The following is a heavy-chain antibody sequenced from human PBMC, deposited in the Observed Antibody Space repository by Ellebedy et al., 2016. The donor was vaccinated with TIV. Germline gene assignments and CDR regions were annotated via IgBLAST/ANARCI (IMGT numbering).Heavy chain of an antibody. CDR1: GYSFSTYW. CDR3: ARRYMGHCMDV. V-gene: IGHV5-51*01. Sequence: GESLKISXKGSGYSFSTYWIAWVRQMPGKGLEWMGIIYPRDSDTRYRPSFRGQVTMSADKSINTAYLQWNSLRASDTAMYYCARRYMGHCMDVWGQGTTVTVSS. CDR2: IYPRDSDT. D-gene: IGHD5-12*01. J-gene: IGHJ6*02.